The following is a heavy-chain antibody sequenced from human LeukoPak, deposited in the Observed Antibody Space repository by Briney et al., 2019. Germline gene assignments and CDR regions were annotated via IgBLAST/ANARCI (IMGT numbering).Heavy chain of an antibody. CDR3: ARDLGYFGSGSYLGWFDP. Sequence: SETLSLTCSVSGGSIDNHYWTWIRRPPGKGLEWIGHIYYSGSTTYNPSLTSRVTTSVDTSKNQFSLRPSSVTPADTAAYYCARDLGYFGSGSYLGWFDPWGQGTLVTVSS. V-gene: IGHV4-59*11. J-gene: IGHJ5*02. D-gene: IGHD3-10*01. CDR2: IYYSGST. CDR1: GGSIDNHY.